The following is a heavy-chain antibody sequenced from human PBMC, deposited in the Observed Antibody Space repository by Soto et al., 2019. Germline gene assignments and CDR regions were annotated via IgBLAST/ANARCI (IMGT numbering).Heavy chain of an antibody. CDR3: ARDCSGGSCEDYYGMDV. J-gene: IGHJ6*02. CDR2: IIPILGIA. D-gene: IGHD2-15*01. CDR1: GGTFSSYT. V-gene: IGHV1-69*08. Sequence: QVQLVQYGAEVKKPGSSVKVSCKASGGTFSSYTISWVRQAPGQGLEWMGRIIPILGIANYAQKFKGRVTITADKSTSTAYMELSSLRSEDTAVYYCARDCSGGSCEDYYGMDVWGQGTTVTVSS.